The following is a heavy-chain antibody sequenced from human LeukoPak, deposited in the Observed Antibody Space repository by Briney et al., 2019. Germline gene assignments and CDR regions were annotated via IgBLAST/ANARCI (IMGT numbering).Heavy chain of an antibody. Sequence: PSETLSLTCTVSGGSISSSSYYWGWIRQPPGKGLEWIGSIYYSGSTYYNPSLKSRVTISVDTSKNQFSLKLSSVTAADTAVYYCAARSSSWYGPFDYWGQGTLVTVSS. D-gene: IGHD6-13*01. CDR3: AARSSSWYGPFDY. CDR1: GGSISSSSYY. CDR2: IYYSGST. J-gene: IGHJ4*02. V-gene: IGHV4-39*07.